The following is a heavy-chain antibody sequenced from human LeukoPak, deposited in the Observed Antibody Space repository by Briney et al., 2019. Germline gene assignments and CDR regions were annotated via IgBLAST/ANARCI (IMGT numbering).Heavy chain of an antibody. CDR1: GGSFSGYY. CDR2: INHSGST. J-gene: IGHJ3*02. D-gene: IGHD3-10*01. Sequence: KPSETLSLTCAVYGGSFSGYYWSWIRQPPGKGLEWIGEINHSGSTNYNPSLKSRVTISVDTSKNQFSLKLSSVTAADTAVYYCASGTLVRIWGQGTMVTVSS. CDR3: ASGTLVRI. V-gene: IGHV4-34*01.